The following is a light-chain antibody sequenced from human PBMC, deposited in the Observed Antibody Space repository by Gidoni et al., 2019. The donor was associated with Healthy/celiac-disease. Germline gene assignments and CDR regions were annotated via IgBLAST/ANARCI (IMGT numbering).Light chain of an antibody. J-gene: IGKJ4*01. V-gene: IGKV1-39*01. CDR1: QSISSY. CDR2: AAS. Sequence: DIQMTQSPSSLSASVGDRVTITCRESQSISSYLNWYQQKPGKAPKLLIYAASSLQSGVPSRFSGSGSGTDFTLTISSLQAEDVATYYCQQSYSTLPTFXGXTKVEIK. CDR3: QQSYSTLPT.